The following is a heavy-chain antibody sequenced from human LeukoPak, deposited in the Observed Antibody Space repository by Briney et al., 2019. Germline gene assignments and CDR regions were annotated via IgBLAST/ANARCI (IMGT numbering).Heavy chain of an antibody. CDR3: GRTWGYAPGDS. CDR2: LSSSGIYI. V-gene: IGHV3-21*01. D-gene: IGHD3-16*01. CDR1: GFNFNDYD. Sequence: GGSLRLSCVASGFNFNDYDMNWVRQAPGKGLEWVSSLSSSGIYIHYADSVKGRFTISRDNAKNSLYLQMSSLRAEDTAVYYCGRTWGYAPGDSWGQGTLVTVSS. J-gene: IGHJ4*02.